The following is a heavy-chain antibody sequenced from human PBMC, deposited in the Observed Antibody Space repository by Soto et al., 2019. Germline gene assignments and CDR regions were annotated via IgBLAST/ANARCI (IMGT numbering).Heavy chain of an antibody. D-gene: IGHD3-22*01. V-gene: IGHV4-31*03. J-gene: IGHJ4*02. CDR1: GGSISSGGYY. Sequence: SETLSLTCTVSGGSISSGGYYRSWIRQHPGKGLEWIGYIYYSGSTYYNPSLKSRVTISVDTSKNQFSLKLSSVTAADTAVYYCASTSLYYYDSSGMHSLGYWGQGTLVTVS. CDR2: IYYSGST. CDR3: ASTSLYYYDSSGMHSLGY.